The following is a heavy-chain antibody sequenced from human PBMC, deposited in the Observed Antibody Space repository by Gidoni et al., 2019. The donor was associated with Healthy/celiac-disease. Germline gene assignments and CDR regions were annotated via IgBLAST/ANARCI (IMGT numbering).Heavy chain of an antibody. J-gene: IGHJ6*02. D-gene: IGHD2-15*01. CDR3: ARYCSGGSCYHYYGMDV. CDR1: GGSISSSKW. Sequence: QVQLQESGPGLVKPSGTLSLTCAVSGGSISSSKWLSWVRQPPGKGLEWIGEIYHSGSTNYTPSLKSRVTISVDKSKNQFSLKLSSVTAADTAVYYCARYCSGGSCYHYYGMDVWGQGTTVTVSS. V-gene: IGHV4-4*02. CDR2: IYHSGST.